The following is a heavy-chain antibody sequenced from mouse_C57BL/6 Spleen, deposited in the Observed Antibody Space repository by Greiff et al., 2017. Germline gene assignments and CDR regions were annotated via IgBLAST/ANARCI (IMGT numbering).Heavy chain of an antibody. CDR3: AKDHAGSGFDY. J-gene: IGHJ2*01. D-gene: IGHD1-1*01. CDR2: ISSGGSTI. V-gene: IGHV5-17*01. Sequence: EVQLVESGGGLVKPAGSLKLSCAASGFTFSDYGMHWVRQAPEKGLEWVAYISSGGSTIYYADPVNGRFTISRDNAKNTLFIQMTSQSADNATMDCAAKDHAGSGFDYWGQGTTLTVSS. CDR1: GFTFSDYG.